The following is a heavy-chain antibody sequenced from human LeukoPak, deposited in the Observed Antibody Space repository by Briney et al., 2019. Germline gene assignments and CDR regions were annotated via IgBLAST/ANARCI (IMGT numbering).Heavy chain of an antibody. CDR2: TNPNSGNT. V-gene: IGHV1-8*01. CDR1: GYTFTSYD. Sequence: ASVKVSCKASGYTFTSYDINWVRQATGQGLEWMGWTNPNSGNTGYAQKFQGRVTMTRNTSISTAYMELSSLRSEDTAVYYCARGCGWGGGSCHYLYYYYGMDVWGQGTTVTVSS. D-gene: IGHD2-15*01. CDR3: ARGCGWGGGSCHYLYYYYGMDV. J-gene: IGHJ6*02.